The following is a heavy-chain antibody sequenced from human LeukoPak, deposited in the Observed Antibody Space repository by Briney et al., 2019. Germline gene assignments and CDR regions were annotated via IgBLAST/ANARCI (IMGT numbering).Heavy chain of an antibody. D-gene: IGHD2-21*01. V-gene: IGHV3-23*01. CDR1: GFNFSPYW. CDR3: AKGLQYSYDAFDI. J-gene: IGHJ3*02. Sequence: GGSLRLSCAASGFNFSPYWVNWVRQAPGKGLEWVSAISGSGGSTYYADSVKGRFTISRDNSKNTLYLQMNSLRAEDTAVYYCAKGLQYSYDAFDIWGQGTMVTVSS. CDR2: ISGSGGST.